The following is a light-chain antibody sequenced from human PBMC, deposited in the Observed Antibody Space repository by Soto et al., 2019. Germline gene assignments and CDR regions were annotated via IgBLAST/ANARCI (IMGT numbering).Light chain of an antibody. CDR1: QSISTY. CDR2: HAS. CDR3: QQYYRYSYT. V-gene: IGKV1-5*01. Sequence: DIQMTQPSTLSASVGDRVTLHCRASQSISTYLDWYQQKPGKAPKVLIYHASNLESGVPSRFSGGGSGTEFTLTISSLQPDDFATYYCQQYYRYSYTGGQGTKLDIK. J-gene: IGKJ2*01.